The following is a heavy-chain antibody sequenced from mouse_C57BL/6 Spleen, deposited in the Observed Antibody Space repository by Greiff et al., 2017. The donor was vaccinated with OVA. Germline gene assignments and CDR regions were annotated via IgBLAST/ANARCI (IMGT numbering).Heavy chain of an antibody. D-gene: IGHD1-2*01. CDR1: GYTFTDYE. V-gene: IGHV1-15*01. Sequence: QVQLQQSGAELVRPGASVTLSCKASGYTFTDYEMHWVKQTPVHGLEWIGAIDPETGGTAYNQKFKGKAILTADKSSSTAYMELRSLTSEDSAVYYCTRSGTAEYYFDYWGQGTTLTVSS. CDR2: IDPETGGT. CDR3: TRSGTAEYYFDY. J-gene: IGHJ2*01.